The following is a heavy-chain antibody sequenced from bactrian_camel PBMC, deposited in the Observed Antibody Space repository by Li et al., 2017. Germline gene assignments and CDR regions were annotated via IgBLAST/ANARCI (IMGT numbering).Heavy chain of an antibody. CDR2: MTTDGDHT. Sequence: VQLVESGGGSVQAGGSLRLSCSASGHTYSTNCLGWFRQAPGTKREGVAAMTTDGDHTYVADSVKGRFSISQGNARNVVQLRMKTLKPEDTAMYYCAAAEDCLPVELGAGFGDEWRYWGQGTQVTVS. D-gene: IGHD5*01. J-gene: IGHJ4*01. V-gene: IGHV3S54*01. CDR1: GHTYSTNC. CDR3: AAAEDCLPVELGAGFGDEWRY.